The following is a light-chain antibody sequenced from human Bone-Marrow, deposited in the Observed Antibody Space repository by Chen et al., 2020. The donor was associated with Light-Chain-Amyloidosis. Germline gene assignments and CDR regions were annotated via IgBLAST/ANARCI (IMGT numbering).Light chain of an antibody. V-gene: IGLV1-47*01. Sequence: QSVRTQPPSASGTPGQRVTMSCSGASSNIGITYVYWYQHLPGAPPNLLLHRNKQRPSGVPARFSASRSGTSAFLAISGLRSEDEAAYYCVAWDGSLSGYVFGTGTKVIVL. CDR1: SSNIGITY. CDR3: VAWDGSLSGYV. J-gene: IGLJ1*01. CDR2: RNK.